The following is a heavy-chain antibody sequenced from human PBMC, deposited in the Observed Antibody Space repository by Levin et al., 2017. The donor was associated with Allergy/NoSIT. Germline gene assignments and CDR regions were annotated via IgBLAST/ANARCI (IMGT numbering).Heavy chain of an antibody. CDR1: GFTFTSYD. V-gene: IGHV3-23*01. Sequence: PGGSLRLSCAASGFTFTSYDMSWVRQAPGKGLEWVSAIRDNARKTFYADSVKGRFTISRDNSKNTVSLQMNSLRAEDTAIYYCVPGIAVTGSPTDYWGQGTLVTVSS. CDR2: IRDNARKT. D-gene: IGHD6-19*01. J-gene: IGHJ4*02. CDR3: VPGIAVTGSPTDY.